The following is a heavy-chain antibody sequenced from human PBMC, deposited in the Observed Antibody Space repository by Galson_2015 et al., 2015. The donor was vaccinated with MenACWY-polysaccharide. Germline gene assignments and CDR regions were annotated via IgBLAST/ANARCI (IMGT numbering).Heavy chain of an antibody. CDR1: GVTLRRYA. J-gene: IGHJ4*02. D-gene: IGHD5-18*01. Sequence: SLRLSCAVSGVTLRRYAMSWVRQAPGKGLEWVSYISSSSRYTNSADSVKGRFAISRENAKNSVYLQMDSLRGEDTAIYHCARVSSRRGYSNGFDYWGQGILVTVSS. CDR2: ISSSSRYT. CDR3: ARVSSRRGYSNGFDY. V-gene: IGHV3-11*06.